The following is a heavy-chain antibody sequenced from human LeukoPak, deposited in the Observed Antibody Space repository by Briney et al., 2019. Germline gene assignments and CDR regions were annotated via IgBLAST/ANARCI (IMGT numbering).Heavy chain of an antibody. CDR1: GFTSSGDW. CDR3: ARELPRIGGQTDASDI. Sequence: GGSLRLSCAVSGFTSSGDWMHWVRQAPGKGLVGVSRSKNDGSSTSYADSVKGRFTISRDNAKNTLYLHMNSLRAEDTAVYYCARELPRIGGQTDASDIWGQGTMVTVS. V-gene: IGHV3-74*01. D-gene: IGHD3-16*01. CDR2: SKNDGSST. J-gene: IGHJ3*02.